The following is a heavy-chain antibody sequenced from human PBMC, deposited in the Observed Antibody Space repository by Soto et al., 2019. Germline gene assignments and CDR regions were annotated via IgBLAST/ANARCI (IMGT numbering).Heavy chain of an antibody. V-gene: IGHV3-23*01. D-gene: IGHD5-18*01. J-gene: IGHJ4*02. CDR2: ISGSGGAT. Sequence: GGSLRLSCAASGFIFSNYAMNWVRQAPGKGLEWVSAISGSGGATYYADSVKGRFTISRDSSKNTVFLQMNSLRADDTAVYYCAKGHSGYSSSGIDYWGQGTLVTVSS. CDR3: AKGHSGYSSSGIDY. CDR1: GFIFSNYA.